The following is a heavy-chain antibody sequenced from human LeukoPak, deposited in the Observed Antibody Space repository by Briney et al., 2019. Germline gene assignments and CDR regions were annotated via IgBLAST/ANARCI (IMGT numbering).Heavy chain of an antibody. D-gene: IGHD6-13*01. Sequence: PGGSLRLSCTASGFTLSAYEMNWVRQAPGKGLEWVAYVSSNGRTTYYADSVKGRFTISRDNAKNSLYLQMNSLRVEDTAIYYCARVSTAASLAIDSWGQGTPVTVST. CDR3: ARVSTAASLAIDS. CDR2: VSSNGRTT. V-gene: IGHV3-48*03. J-gene: IGHJ4*02. CDR1: GFTLSAYE.